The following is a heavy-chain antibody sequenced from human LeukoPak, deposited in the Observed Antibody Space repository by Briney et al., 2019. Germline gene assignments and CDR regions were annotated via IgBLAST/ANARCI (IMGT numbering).Heavy chain of an antibody. CDR2: LYGAGST. D-gene: IGHD6-19*01. CDR3: ARGGTPGFSTGRIDF. J-gene: IGHJ4*02. Sequence: GGSLRLSCAASGFNVSSNYMSWVRQAPGKGLEWVSVLYGAGSTYYADSVKGRSTISRHDSHNTLFLQMNSLRAEDTAVYYCARGGTPGFSTGRIDFWGQGTLVTVSS. V-gene: IGHV3-53*04. CDR1: GFNVSSNY.